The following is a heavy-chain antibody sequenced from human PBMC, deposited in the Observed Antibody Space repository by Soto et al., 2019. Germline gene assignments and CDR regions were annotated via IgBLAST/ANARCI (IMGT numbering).Heavy chain of an antibody. CDR3: VTDRRGYYDTSANYYFSH. V-gene: IGHV3-15*07. J-gene: IGHJ4*02. Sequence: EVKLVESGGGLVKTGGSLRLSCAASDFSFTDSWMNWVRQSPGRGLEWVGRLKPRTDGGAIDYAAAVKGRFTISRDESANTVYLNINSLTVDDTAVYFCVTDRRGYYDTSANYYFSHWGQGTLVTVSS. CDR2: LKPRTDGGAI. CDR1: DFSFTDSW. D-gene: IGHD3-22*01.